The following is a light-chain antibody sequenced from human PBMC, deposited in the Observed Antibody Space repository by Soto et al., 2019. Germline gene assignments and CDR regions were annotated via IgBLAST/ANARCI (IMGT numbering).Light chain of an antibody. CDR1: SSDVGGYNY. CDR2: DVS. CDR3: SSYTSSSTGV. V-gene: IGLV2-14*01. Sequence: QSVLTQPASVSGSPGQSITISCTGTSSDVGGYNYVSWYQQHPGKAPKLMIYDVSNRPSGVSNRFSGPKSGNTASLTISGLQAEDEADYYCSSYTSSSTGVFGTGNKVTVL. J-gene: IGLJ1*01.